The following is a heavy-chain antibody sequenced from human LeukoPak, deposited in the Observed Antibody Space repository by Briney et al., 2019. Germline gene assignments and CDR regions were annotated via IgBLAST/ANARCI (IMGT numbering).Heavy chain of an antibody. CDR2: IWYDGSNK. CDR3: ARDHRYAFDN. V-gene: IGHV3-33*01. D-gene: IGHD5-12*01. CDR1: GFTFSSYG. J-gene: IGHJ4*02. Sequence: QTGRSLRLSCAASGFTFSSYGMHWVRQAPGKGLEWVTVIWYDGSNKYYADSVKGRFTISGDSAKNSVFLQMNSLRVEDTAVYYCARDHRYAFDNWGQGTLVTVSS.